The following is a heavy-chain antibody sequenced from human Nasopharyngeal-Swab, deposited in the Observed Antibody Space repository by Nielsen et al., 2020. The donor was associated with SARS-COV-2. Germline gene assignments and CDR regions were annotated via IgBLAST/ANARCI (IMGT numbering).Heavy chain of an antibody. D-gene: IGHD1-26*01. CDR3: ARPGWEPYTYYYYGMDV. Sequence: VSCKASGGTFSSYAISWVRQAPGQGLEWMGWINTNTGNPTYAQGFTGRFVFSLDTSVSTAYLQISSLKAEDTAVYYCARPGWEPYTYYYYGMDVWGQGTTVTVSS. CDR2: INTNTGNP. V-gene: IGHV7-4-1*02. CDR1: GGTFSSYA. J-gene: IGHJ6*02.